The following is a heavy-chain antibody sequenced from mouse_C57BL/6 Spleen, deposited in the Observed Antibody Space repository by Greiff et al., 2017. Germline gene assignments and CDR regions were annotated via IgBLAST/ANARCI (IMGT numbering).Heavy chain of an antibody. CDR3: ASGGGLRREFDY. CDR2: INPYNGGT. V-gene: IGHV1-19*01. Sequence: EVQLQESGPVLVKPGASVKMSCKASGYTFTDYYMNWVKQSHGKSLEWIGVINPYNGGTSYNQKFKGKATLTVDKSSSTAYMELNSLTSEDSAVYYCASGGGLRREFDYWGQGTTLTVSS. CDR1: GYTFTDYY. D-gene: IGHD2-4*01. J-gene: IGHJ2*01.